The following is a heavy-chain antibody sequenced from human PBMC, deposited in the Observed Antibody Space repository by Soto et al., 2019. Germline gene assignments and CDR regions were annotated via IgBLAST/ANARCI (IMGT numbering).Heavy chain of an antibody. V-gene: IGHV3-33*01. CDR1: GFTFSSHA. D-gene: IGHD5-12*01. Sequence: GGSLRLSCVASGFTFSSHAMHWVRQAPGKGLEWVAVIWYDGSKKYYADSVKGRFTVARDDSKNTLYLQMNSLRVEDTAVYYCARDTGYSNYDFDYWGQGTLVTVSS. J-gene: IGHJ4*02. CDR3: ARDTGYSNYDFDY. CDR2: IWYDGSKK.